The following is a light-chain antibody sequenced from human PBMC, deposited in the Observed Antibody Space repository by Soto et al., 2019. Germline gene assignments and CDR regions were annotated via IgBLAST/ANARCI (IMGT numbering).Light chain of an antibody. CDR2: EVI. J-gene: IGLJ3*02. CDR1: SSDVGDYDY. Sequence: QSALTQPPSASRSPGQSVTISCAGTSSDVGDYDYVSWYQLHPGKAPKLLIYEVIKRPSGVPDRFSGSKTGNTASLTVSGLQAEDEADYYCSSYAGSNGVVFGGGTKLTVL. V-gene: IGLV2-8*02. CDR3: SSYAGSNGVV.